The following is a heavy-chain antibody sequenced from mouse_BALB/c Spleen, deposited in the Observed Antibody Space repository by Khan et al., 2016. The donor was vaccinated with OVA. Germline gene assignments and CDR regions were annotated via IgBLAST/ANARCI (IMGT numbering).Heavy chain of an antibody. CDR3: ARKARIKY. D-gene: IGHD3-2*02. J-gene: IGHJ2*01. V-gene: IGHV3-2*02. Sequence: EVELVESGPGLVKPSQSLSLTCTVTGYSITSGYGWNWIRQFPGNKLEWMGYISYSGTTNYNPSLKSRISITRDTSKNHFFLQLNSVTTEDTATYYCARKARIKYWGQGTTLTVSS. CDR2: ISYSGTT. CDR1: GYSITSGYG.